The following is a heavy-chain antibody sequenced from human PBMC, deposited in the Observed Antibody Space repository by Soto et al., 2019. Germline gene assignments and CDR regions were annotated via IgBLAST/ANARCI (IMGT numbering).Heavy chain of an antibody. D-gene: IGHD3-9*01. Sequence: QVQLQESGPGLVKPSETLSLTCTVSGGSISSYYWSWIRQPPGKGLEWIGYIYYSGSTNYNPSLKRRVTISVDTSKNQFSLKLSSVTAADTAVYYCARRYGAGFDYWGQGTLVTVSS. CDR2: IYYSGST. CDR1: GGSISSYY. V-gene: IGHV4-59*01. CDR3: ARRYGAGFDY. J-gene: IGHJ4*02.